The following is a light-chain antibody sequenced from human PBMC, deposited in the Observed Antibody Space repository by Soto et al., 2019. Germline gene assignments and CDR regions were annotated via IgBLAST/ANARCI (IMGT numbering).Light chain of an antibody. J-gene: IGKJ2*01. CDR2: GAS. CDR3: QQYNNWPYT. Sequence: EIVLTQSPGTLSLSPGERATLSCRASQSVSSSYLAGYQQKPGQAPRLLIYGASSRATGIPDRFSGSGSGTDFTLTISRLEPEDFAVYYCQQYNNWPYTFGQGTKLEIK. V-gene: IGKV3-20*01. CDR1: QSVSSSY.